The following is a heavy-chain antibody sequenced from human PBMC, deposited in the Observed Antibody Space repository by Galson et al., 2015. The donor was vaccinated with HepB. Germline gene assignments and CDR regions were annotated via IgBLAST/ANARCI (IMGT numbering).Heavy chain of an antibody. Sequence: SLRFSCAASGFTFSSYAMSWVRQAPGKGLEWVSAISGSGGSTYYADSVKGRFTISRDNSKNTLYLQMNSLRAEDTAVYYCAKHATGGRQQLAEDAFDIWGQGTMVTVSS. CDR3: AKHATGGRQQLAEDAFDI. V-gene: IGHV3-23*01. J-gene: IGHJ3*02. CDR2: ISGSGGST. D-gene: IGHD6-13*01. CDR1: GFTFSSYA.